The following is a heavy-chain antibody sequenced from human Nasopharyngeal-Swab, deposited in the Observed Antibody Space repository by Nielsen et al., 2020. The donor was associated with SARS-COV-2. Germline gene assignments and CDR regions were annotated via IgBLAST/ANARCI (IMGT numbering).Heavy chain of an antibody. CDR2: ISPSGLTT. CDR3: ATLDYGDYAHYYYTDV. V-gene: IGHV3-23*01. J-gene: IGHJ6*03. Sequence: VRQAPGKGLEWVSGISPSGLTTYDADSVKGRFTISRDNANNTLYLQMNSLRTEDTAVYYCATLDYGDYAHYYYTDVWGKGTSVTVSS. D-gene: IGHD4-17*01.